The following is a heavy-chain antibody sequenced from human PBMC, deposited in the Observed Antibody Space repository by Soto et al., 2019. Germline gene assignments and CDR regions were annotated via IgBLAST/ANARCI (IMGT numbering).Heavy chain of an antibody. J-gene: IGHJ4*02. D-gene: IGHD5-18*01. CDR3: ARAIRGFSYVVDY. V-gene: IGHV3-48*02. CDR2: ISGSGATK. CDR1: GFTFSSHS. Sequence: LRLSCAASGFTFSSHSINWVRQAPGKGLEWVSYISGSGATKYYADSVKGRFTISRDNARNSLYLQMSSLSDEDTAVYYCARAIRGFSYVVDYWGQGTLVTVSS.